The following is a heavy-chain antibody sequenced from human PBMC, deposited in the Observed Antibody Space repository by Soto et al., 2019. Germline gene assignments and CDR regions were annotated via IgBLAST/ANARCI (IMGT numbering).Heavy chain of an antibody. CDR3: AFASTGYYFLTGY. Sequence: SVXVSFKSSLATFRTYGIVVLRQAPGQGLDCMGGFISILNTATDAQKFQGRVTITADKSTSTSYMELNSVRSEDTAVYYCAFASTGYYFLTGYWGQGTLVTVSS. J-gene: IGHJ4*02. V-gene: IGHV1-69*06. CDR1: LATFRTYG. CDR2: FISILNTA. D-gene: IGHD3-22*01.